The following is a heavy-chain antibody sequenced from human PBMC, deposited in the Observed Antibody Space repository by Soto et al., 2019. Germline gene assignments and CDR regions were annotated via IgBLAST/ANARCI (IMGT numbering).Heavy chain of an antibody. CDR1: GFTFSSYA. CDR2: ISGSGGST. CDR3: AKDYSGSYGRYYYYYGMDV. D-gene: IGHD1-26*01. V-gene: IGHV3-23*01. J-gene: IGHJ6*02. Sequence: GGSLRLSCAASGFTFSSYAMSWVRQAPGKGLEWVSAISGSGGSTYYADSVEGRFTISRDNSKNTLYLQMNSLRAEDTAVYYCAKDYSGSYGRYYYYYGMDVWGQGTAVTVSS.